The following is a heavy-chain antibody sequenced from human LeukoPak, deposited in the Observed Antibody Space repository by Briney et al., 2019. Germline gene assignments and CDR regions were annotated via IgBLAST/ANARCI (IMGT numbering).Heavy chain of an antibody. V-gene: IGHV4-34*01. CDR2: INHSGST. J-gene: IGHJ6*03. CDR3: ARGGYNYYYYYYMDV. Sequence: SETLPLTCAVYGGSFSGYYWSWIRQPPGKGLEWIGEINHSGSTNYNPSLKSRVTISLDTSKNQFSLKLSSVTAADTAVYYCARGGYNYYYYYYMDVWGKGTTVTVPS. D-gene: IGHD1-1*01. CDR1: GGSFSGYY.